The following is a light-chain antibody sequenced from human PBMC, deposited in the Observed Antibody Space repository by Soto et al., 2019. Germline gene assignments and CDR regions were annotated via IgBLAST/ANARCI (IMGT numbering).Light chain of an antibody. J-gene: IGLJ1*01. CDR3: SSYTTSSTRV. V-gene: IGLV2-14*03. Sequence: QSVLTQPASVSGSPGQSITISCTGTSSDGGAYDFVSWYQQHPDKAPKLMIYEVRNRPSGVSNRFSGSKSVNTATLTISGLQAEDEADYYCSSYTTSSTRVFGTGTKVTVL. CDR1: SSDGGAYDF. CDR2: EVR.